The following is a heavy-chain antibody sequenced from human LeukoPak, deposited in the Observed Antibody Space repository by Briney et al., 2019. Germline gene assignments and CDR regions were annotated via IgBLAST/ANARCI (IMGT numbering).Heavy chain of an antibody. CDR2: IYPGDSDT. Sequence: GESLKISCKGSGYSFTSYWIGWVRQMPGKGLEWMGIIYPGDSDTRYSPSFQGQVTISADRSISTAYLQWSSLKASDTAMYYCARPVNYGSGSYYFGYWGQGTLVTVSS. CDR3: ARPVNYGSGSYYFGY. D-gene: IGHD3-10*01. J-gene: IGHJ4*02. CDR1: GYSFTSYW. V-gene: IGHV5-51*01.